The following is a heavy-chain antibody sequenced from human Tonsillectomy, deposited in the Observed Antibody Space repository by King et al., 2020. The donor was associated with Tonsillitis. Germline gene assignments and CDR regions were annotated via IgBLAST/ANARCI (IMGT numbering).Heavy chain of an antibody. CDR2: ISSDGSEK. CDR3: ARDRRAGAY. J-gene: IGHJ4*02. D-gene: IGHD1-26*01. CDR1: GFTFSSYA. V-gene: IGHV3-30*04. Sequence: VQLVESGGGVVQPGRSLRLSCAASGFTFSSYAMHWVRQAPGKGLEWVAVISSDGSEKYYADSVKGRFTMSRDNSKSMFYLQMNSLRLEDTAVYYCARDRRAGAYWGQGTLVTVPS.